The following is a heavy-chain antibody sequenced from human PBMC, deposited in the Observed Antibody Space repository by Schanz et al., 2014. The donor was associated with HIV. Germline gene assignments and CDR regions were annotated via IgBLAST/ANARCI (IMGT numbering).Heavy chain of an antibody. CDR3: TRGRFLERGGMDV. CDR2: IKQDESEK. CDR1: GFSFSNFW. J-gene: IGHJ6*02. V-gene: IGHV3-7*01. D-gene: IGHD3-3*01. Sequence: EVQLLESGGGLVQSGGSLRLSCAASGFSFSNFWVTWVRQAPGKRLEWVANIKQDESEKYYADSVKGRFTISRDNAKNSLYLQMNSLRAEDTAVYFCTRGRFLERGGMDVWGQGTAVSVSS.